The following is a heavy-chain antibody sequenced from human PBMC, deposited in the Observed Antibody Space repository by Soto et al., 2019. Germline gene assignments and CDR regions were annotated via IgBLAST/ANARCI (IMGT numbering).Heavy chain of an antibody. CDR1: GLTFSRHA. D-gene: IGHD3-3*01. J-gene: IGHJ4*02. Sequence: PGRPLRLSCVASGLTFSRHAMVWVRYASGKGPARMSTITANSRRSDYGASVKGRFTISSDNAGSTLFLQMNSLRVEDTATYDCAKSPEWPNRYFDYRSQGPLVTVSS. CDR3: AKSPEWPNRYFDY. V-gene: IGHV3-23*01. CDR2: ITANSRRS.